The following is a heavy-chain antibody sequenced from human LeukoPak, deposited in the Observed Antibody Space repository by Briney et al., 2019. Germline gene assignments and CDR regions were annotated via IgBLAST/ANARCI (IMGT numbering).Heavy chain of an antibody. CDR1: GFTFSSYK. V-gene: IGHV3-74*01. Sequence: PGGSLRLSCAASGFTFSSYKMYWVRQAPGKGLVWVSRLNENGITNYADSVKGRFAISSDNAKSTLFLQMNSLRVDDTAVYYCARQDTSQALYAFDIWGQGTMVTVSS. CDR2: LNENGIT. CDR3: ARQDTSQALYAFDI. D-gene: IGHD2/OR15-2a*01. J-gene: IGHJ3*02.